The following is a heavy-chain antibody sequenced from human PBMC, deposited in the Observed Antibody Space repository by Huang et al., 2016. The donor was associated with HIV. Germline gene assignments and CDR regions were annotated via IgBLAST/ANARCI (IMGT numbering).Heavy chain of an antibody. V-gene: IGHV1-18*01. J-gene: IGHJ3*01. CDR1: GYDFGSYG. Sequence: QVQLVQSGGEVMQPGASVRVSCKASGYDFGSYGMSWVRQAPGQGLEWLGGIGSDSRDTSSAQKFQGRVTMTTETPTTTTYMELRSLRSDDTAMYYCARDPYYSNRWKRNDASFLWGQGTMITVSS. D-gene: IGHD4-4*01. CDR2: IGSDSRDT. CDR3: ARDPYYSNRWKRNDASFL.